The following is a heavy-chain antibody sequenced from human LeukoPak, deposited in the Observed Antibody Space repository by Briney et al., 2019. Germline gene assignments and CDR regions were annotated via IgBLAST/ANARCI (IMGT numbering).Heavy chain of an antibody. CDR1: GFTFSSYL. V-gene: IGHV3-7*05. CDR2: IKEDGSEK. D-gene: IGHD7-27*01. CDR3: AKNWGYFDY. Sequence: PGGSLTLSCATSGFTFSSYLMTWVRQAPGKGLEWVANIKEDGSEKYYVDSVKGRFTISRDNAENSLYLQMNSLRAEDTAVYYCAKNWGYFDYWGQGILVTVSS. J-gene: IGHJ4*02.